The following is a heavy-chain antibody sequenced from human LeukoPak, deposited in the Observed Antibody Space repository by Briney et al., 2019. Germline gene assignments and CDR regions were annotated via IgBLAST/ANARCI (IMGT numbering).Heavy chain of an antibody. CDR1: GYSFTSSW. CDR3: ARLPLHYYDLARFDY. CDR2: IYPGDSDT. D-gene: IGHD3-22*01. J-gene: IGHJ4*02. V-gene: IGHV5-51*01. Sequence: GESLKISCKASGYSFTSSWIAWVRQIPGKGLEWMGIIYPGDSDTKYSPSFQGQVTFSADKSINTAYLQWSSLKASDTAMYYCARLPLHYYDLARFDYWGQGTLVTVSS.